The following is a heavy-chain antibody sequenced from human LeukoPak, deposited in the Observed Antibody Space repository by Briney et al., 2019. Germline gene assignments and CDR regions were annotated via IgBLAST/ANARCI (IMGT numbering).Heavy chain of an antibody. CDR1: GDTFITYT. J-gene: IGHJ4*02. V-gene: IGHV1-69*04. Sequence: SVKVSCKASGDTFITYTFSWVRQAPGQGLEWMGRVIPSLDVSNYAEKFQGRVTINADKSSSTTYMELTSLRSEDTAMYYCARDHCSRGSCLGGHWGQGTLATVSS. CDR2: VIPSLDVS. CDR3: ARDHCSRGSCLGGH. D-gene: IGHD2-15*01.